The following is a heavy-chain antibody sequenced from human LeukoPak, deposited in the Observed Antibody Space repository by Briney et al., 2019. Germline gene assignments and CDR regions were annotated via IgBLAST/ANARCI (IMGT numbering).Heavy chain of an antibody. V-gene: IGHV1-69*04. J-gene: IGHJ4*02. CDR3: ARAADTYYYDSSGYSFDY. Sequence: SVKVSCTASGGTFSSYAISWVRQAPGQGLEWMGRIIPILGIANYAQKFQGRVTITADKSTSTAYMELSSLRSEDTAVYYCARAADTYYYDSSGYSFDYWGQGTLVTVSS. CDR2: IIPILGIA. CDR1: GGTFSSYA. D-gene: IGHD3-22*01.